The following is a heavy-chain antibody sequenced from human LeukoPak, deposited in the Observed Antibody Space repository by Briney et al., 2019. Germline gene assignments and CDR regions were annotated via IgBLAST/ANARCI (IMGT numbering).Heavy chain of an antibody. CDR3: AKVRVGTAHFDY. J-gene: IGHJ4*02. Sequence: GRSLRLSRAASGFTFSNYGMHWVRQAQGKGVGWVLVISQEGSNTTYADSVKGRFTISRDNSKNTLYLQMNSLRPEDTAVYYCAKVRVGTAHFDYWGQGTLVTVSS. CDR2: ISQEGSNT. D-gene: IGHD2-15*01. V-gene: IGHV3-30*18. CDR1: GFTFSNYG.